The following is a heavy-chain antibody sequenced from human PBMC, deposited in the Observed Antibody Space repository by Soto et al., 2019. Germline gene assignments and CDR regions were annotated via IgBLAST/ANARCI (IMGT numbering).Heavy chain of an antibody. CDR1: GYTFTSYD. D-gene: IGHD6-6*01. V-gene: IGHV1-8*01. Sequence: QVQLVQSGAEVKKPGASVKVSCKASGYTFTSYDINWVRQAIGQGLEWMGWMNPNSGNTGYAQKFQGRVTMTRNTSISTAYMELSSLRSEDTAVYYCARVAAARQRSAFDYWGQGTLVTVSS. J-gene: IGHJ4*02. CDR2: MNPNSGNT. CDR3: ARVAAARQRSAFDY.